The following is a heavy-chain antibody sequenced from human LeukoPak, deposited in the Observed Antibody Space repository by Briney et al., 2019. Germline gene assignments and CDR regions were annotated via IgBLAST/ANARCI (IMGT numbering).Heavy chain of an antibody. CDR3: ARDHDWAFDY. V-gene: IGHV3-48*04. D-gene: IGHD3-9*01. CDR1: GFTFSSYS. Sequence: GGSLRLSCEASGFTFSSYSMNWVRQAPGKGLEWVSYIGGGSSPVDYADSVKGRFTMSRDNTKSSLYLQMNSLRAEDTAVYYCARDHDWAFDYWGQGILVTVSS. CDR2: IGGGSSPV. J-gene: IGHJ4*02.